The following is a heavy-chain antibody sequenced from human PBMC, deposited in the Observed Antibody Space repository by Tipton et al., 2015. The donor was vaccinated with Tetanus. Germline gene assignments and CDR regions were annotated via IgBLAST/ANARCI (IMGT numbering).Heavy chain of an antibody. CDR2: ISSSGTYI. D-gene: IGHD2-2*01. J-gene: IGHJ4*02. Sequence: SLRFSCAASGFTFSAFAMNWVRQAPGKGLEWVSYISSSGTYIYYADSVRGRFTISRDNAQNSLSLQLDRLRAEDTAIYYCARKTDSLPAHGDYWGQGTLVTVSS. CDR3: ARKTDSLPAHGDY. CDR1: GFTFSAFA. V-gene: IGHV3-21*01.